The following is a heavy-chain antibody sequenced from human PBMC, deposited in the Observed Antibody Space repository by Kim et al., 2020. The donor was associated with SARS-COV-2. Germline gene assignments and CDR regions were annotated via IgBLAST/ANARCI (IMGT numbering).Heavy chain of an antibody. Sequence: LSLTCSASGFTFSSYAMHWVRQAPRKGLEYVSAISSNGGSTYYADSVKGRFTISRDNSKNTLYLQMSSLRAEDTAVYYCVKVTGTTSIDYWGQGTLVTVSS. CDR1: GFTFSSYA. V-gene: IGHV3-64D*09. CDR3: VKVTGTTSIDY. CDR2: ISSNGGST. J-gene: IGHJ4*02. D-gene: IGHD1-20*01.